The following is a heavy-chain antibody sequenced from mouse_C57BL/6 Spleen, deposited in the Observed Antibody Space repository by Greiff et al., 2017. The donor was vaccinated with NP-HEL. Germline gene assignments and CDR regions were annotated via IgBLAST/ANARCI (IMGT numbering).Heavy chain of an antibody. CDR3: AIRSRAMDY. CDR1: GYTFTSYW. V-gene: IGHV1-50*01. Sequence: QVQLQQPGAELVKPGASVKLSCKASGYTFTSYWMQWVKQRPGQGLEWIGEIDPSDSYTNYNQKFKGKATLTVDTSSSTAYMQLSSLTSEDSAVYYCAIRSRAMDYWGQGTSVTVSS. CDR2: IDPSDSYT. J-gene: IGHJ4*01.